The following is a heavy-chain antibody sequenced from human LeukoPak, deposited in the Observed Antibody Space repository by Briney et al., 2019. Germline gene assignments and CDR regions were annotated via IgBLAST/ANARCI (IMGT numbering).Heavy chain of an antibody. D-gene: IGHD3-3*01. Sequence: PGGSLRLSCAASGFTFDDYAMHWVRQAPGKGLEWVSGISWNSGSIGYADSVKGRFTISRDNAKNSLYLQMNSLRAEDMALYYCAKDRGRFLEWLLFDYWGQGTLVTVSS. CDR2: ISWNSGSI. J-gene: IGHJ4*02. CDR3: AKDRGRFLEWLLFDY. CDR1: GFTFDDYA. V-gene: IGHV3-9*03.